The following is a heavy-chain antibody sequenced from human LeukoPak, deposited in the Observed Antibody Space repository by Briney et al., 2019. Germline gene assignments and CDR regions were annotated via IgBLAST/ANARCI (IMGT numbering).Heavy chain of an antibody. CDR1: GYSFTSYW. CDR3: ARRVYDISAPGQYYFDY. Sequence: GESLKISCKGSGYSFTSYWIGWVRQMPGKGLEWMGIIYPGDSDTRYSPSFQGQVTISADKSISTAYLQWSSLKASDTAMYYCARRVYDISAPGQYYFDYWGQGTLVTVSS. V-gene: IGHV5-51*01. J-gene: IGHJ4*02. D-gene: IGHD5/OR15-5a*01. CDR2: IYPGDSDT.